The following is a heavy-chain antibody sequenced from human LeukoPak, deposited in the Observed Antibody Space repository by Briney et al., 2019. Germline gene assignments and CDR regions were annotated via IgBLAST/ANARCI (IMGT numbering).Heavy chain of an antibody. V-gene: IGHV3-23*01. CDR3: ARDMRLEQWLVSYYYYGMDV. Sequence: GGSLRLSCAASGFTFSSYAMSWVRQAPGKGLEWVSAISGSGGSTYYADSVKGRFTISRDNAKNSLYLQMNSLRAEDTAVYYCARDMRLEQWLVSYYYYGMDVWGQGTTVTVSS. CDR2: ISGSGGST. CDR1: GFTFSSYA. D-gene: IGHD6-19*01. J-gene: IGHJ6*02.